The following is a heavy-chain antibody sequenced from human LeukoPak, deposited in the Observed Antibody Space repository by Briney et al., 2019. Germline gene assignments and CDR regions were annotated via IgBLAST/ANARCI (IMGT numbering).Heavy chain of an antibody. J-gene: IGHJ4*02. CDR1: GYTFTGYY. Sequence: ASVKVSCKASGYTFTGYYMHWVRQAPGQGLEWMGWINPNSGGTNYAQKFQGRVTMTRDTSISTAYVELSRLRSDDTAVYYCARRGSWGEPRPFDYWGQGSLVTVSS. CDR2: INPNSGGT. CDR3: ARRGSWGEPRPFDY. V-gene: IGHV1-2*02. D-gene: IGHD3-16*01.